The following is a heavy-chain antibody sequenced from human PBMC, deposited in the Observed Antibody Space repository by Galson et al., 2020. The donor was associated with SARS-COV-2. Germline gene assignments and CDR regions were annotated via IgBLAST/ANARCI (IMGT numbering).Heavy chain of an antibody. V-gene: IGHV1-8*01. J-gene: IGHJ4*02. CDR1: GYTFTTYD. CDR3: ARAPWGYDSLTGYTRAYYFDS. Sequence: ASVKVSCKASGYTFTTYDINWVRQATGQGLEWVGWMNPNSGNTDYAQDFQGRVTMTRDTSTSTAYMELRSLRSEDTAVYYCARAPWGYDSLTGYTRAYYFDSWGQGTLVTVSS. CDR2: MNPNSGNT. D-gene: IGHD3-9*01.